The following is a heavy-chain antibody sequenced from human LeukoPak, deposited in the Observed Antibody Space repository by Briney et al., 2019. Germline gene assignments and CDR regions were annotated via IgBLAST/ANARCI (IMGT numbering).Heavy chain of an antibody. V-gene: IGHV3-23*01. D-gene: IGHD3-10*01. J-gene: IGHJ4*02. CDR2: ISGTGDTT. CDR3: AKMADYYGSGSSAFDY. Sequence: SGGSLRLSCAASGFTFSIYAMSWVRQAPGKGLEWVSAISGTGDTTYYADSVKGRFTISRDNSKNTLYLQMNSLRAEDTAVYYCAKMADYYGSGSSAFDYWGQGTLVTVSS. CDR1: GFTFSIYA.